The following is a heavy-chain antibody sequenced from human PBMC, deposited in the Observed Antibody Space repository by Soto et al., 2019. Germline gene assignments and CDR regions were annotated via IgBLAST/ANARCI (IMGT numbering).Heavy chain of an antibody. Sequence: EVQLLESGGGVVQPGGSLRLSWVPSGFNFKKFAMAWVRQAPGEGLEWVSGISCCGGSTSYADSVKGRFSIARDDSKNTLSLQMNSLRVEDTAQYYCAKADGEQWLVPHLDNWGQGTLVTVS. D-gene: IGHD6-19*01. V-gene: IGHV3-23*01. CDR1: GFNFKKFA. J-gene: IGHJ4*02. CDR2: ISCCGGST. CDR3: AKADGEQWLVPHLDN.